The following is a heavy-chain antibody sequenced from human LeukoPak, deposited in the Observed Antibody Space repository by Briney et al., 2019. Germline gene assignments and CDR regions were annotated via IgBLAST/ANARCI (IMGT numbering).Heavy chain of an antibody. CDR3: ASTLRFLPYRRFDY. CDR2: IYQSGSGSS. D-gene: IGHD3-3*01. J-gene: IGHJ4*02. V-gene: IGHV4-39*02. CDR1: GGSIISTNYY. Sequence: SETLSLTCSVSGGSIISTNYYWGWIRQPPGKGLEWIGSIYQSGSGSSYYNPSLKSRVTISGDTSKNHFFLRLSSVTAADTAVYYCASTLRFLPYRRFDYWGQGTLVAVSS.